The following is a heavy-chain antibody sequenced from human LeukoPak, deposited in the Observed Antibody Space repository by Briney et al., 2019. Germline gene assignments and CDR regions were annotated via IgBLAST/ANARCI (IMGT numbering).Heavy chain of an antibody. CDR2: INHSGST. Sequence: SETLSLTCAVYGGSFSGYYWSWIRQPPGKGLEWIGEINHSGSTNYNPSLKSRVTISVDTSKNQFSLKLSSVTAADTAVYYCARAGGYSGVGYWGQGTLVTVSS. CDR3: ARAGGYSGVGY. CDR1: GGSFSGYY. V-gene: IGHV4-34*01. J-gene: IGHJ4*02. D-gene: IGHD5-12*01.